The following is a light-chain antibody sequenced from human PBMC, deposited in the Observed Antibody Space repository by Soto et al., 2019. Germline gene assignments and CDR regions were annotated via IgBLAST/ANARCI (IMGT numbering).Light chain of an antibody. CDR2: YTS. Sequence: DIVMTQSPATLSLSPGDRATLSCWASLTVSTNFAWYQQKPGQAPRLLIYYTSTRATGIPARFSGSGSAKEFTITISSLQPEDSAVYYCQQYNNWPPGATFGPGTKV. J-gene: IGKJ3*01. CDR1: LTVSTN. CDR3: QQYNNWPPGAT. V-gene: IGKV3-15*01.